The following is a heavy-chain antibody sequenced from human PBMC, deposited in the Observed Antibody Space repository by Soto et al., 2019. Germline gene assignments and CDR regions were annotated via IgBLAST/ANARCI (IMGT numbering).Heavy chain of an antibody. D-gene: IGHD5-12*01. CDR2: INPKSGDT. CDR1: GYTFTDYY. Sequence: ASVKVSCKASGYTFTDYYMHWVRQAPGQGLEWMGWINPKSGDTKYAQKFQAWVTMTRGTSISTAFMELGRLRSGDTAVYFCARDTNIMATHVMDVWGQGTTVTVSS. J-gene: IGHJ6*02. V-gene: IGHV1-2*04. CDR3: ARDTNIMATHVMDV.